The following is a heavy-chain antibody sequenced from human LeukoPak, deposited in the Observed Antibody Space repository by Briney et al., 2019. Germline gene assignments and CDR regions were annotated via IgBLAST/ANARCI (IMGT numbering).Heavy chain of an antibody. J-gene: IGHJ4*02. D-gene: IGHD4-17*01. CDR2: TFYIGST. V-gene: IGHV4-31*03. CDR1: GGSISSGGYF. CDR3: ARGYLRKYFDT. Sequence: SETLSLTCSVSGGSISSGGYFWTWIRHHPGKGLEWIGYTFYIGSTYYNPSLQSRVTISVDMSKNQFSLKLNSVTAADTAVYYCARGYLRKYFDTWGQGTLVTVSS.